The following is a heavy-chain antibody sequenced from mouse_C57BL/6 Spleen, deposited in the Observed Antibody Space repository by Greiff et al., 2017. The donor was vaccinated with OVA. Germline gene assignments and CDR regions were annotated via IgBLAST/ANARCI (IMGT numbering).Heavy chain of an antibody. Sequence: VHVKQSGAELVRPGASVKLSCTASGFNIKDDYMHWVKQRPEQGLEWIGWIDPENGDTEYASKFQGKATITADTSSNTAYLQLSSLTSEDTAVYYCTGGLLSYWGQGTLVTVSA. CDR2: IDPENGDT. CDR3: TGGLLSY. V-gene: IGHV14-4*01. CDR1: GFNIKDDY. J-gene: IGHJ3*01. D-gene: IGHD2-3*01.